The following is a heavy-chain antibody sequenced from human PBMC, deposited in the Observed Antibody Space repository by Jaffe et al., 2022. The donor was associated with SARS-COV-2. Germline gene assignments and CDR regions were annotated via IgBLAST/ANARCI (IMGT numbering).Heavy chain of an antibody. J-gene: IGHJ5*02. V-gene: IGHV3-23*01. CDR3: AKDGLLGELFHGWFDP. Sequence: EVQLLESGGGLVQPGGSLRLSCAASGFTFSSYAMSWVRQAPGKGLEWVSAISGSGGSTYYADSVKGRFTISRDNSKNTLYLQMNSLRAEDTAVYYCAKDGLLGELFHGWFDPWGQGTLVTVSS. CDR1: GFTFSSYA. CDR2: ISGSGGST. D-gene: IGHD3-10*01.